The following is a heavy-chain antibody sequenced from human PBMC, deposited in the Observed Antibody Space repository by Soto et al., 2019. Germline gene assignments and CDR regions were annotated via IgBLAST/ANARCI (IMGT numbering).Heavy chain of an antibody. CDR1: GGSLSGYY. Sequence: LSETLSLTCAVYGGSLSGYYWSWIRQPPGKALEWIGEINHSGNTNYNPSLKSRVTISVDTSKNQLFLNLNSVTAADTAMYYCARHHVRGRTIAGAAEFWGQGTLVTVSS. J-gene: IGHJ4*02. V-gene: IGHV4-34*01. CDR2: INHSGNT. D-gene: IGHD1-26*01. CDR3: ARHHVRGRTIAGAAEF.